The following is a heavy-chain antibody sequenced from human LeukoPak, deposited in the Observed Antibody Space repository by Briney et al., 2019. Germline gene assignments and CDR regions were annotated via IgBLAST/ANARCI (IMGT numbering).Heavy chain of an antibody. V-gene: IGHV1-8*01. Sequence: ASVKVSCKASGYTFISYDINWVRQAPGQGLEWMGWMSPNSGNTDYAQKFQGRVTMTRNTSISTAYMELRSLRSEDTAVYYCARTASSWSSRYYYYMDVWGKGTTVTVSS. CDR1: GYTFISYD. J-gene: IGHJ6*03. CDR2: MSPNSGNT. D-gene: IGHD6-13*01. CDR3: ARTASSWSSRYYYYMDV.